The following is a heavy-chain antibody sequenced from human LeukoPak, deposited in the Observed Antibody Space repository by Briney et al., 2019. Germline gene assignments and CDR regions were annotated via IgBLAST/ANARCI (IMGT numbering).Heavy chain of an antibody. J-gene: IGHJ4*02. Sequence: NPSETLSLTCTVSGGSMSPYHWGWIRQPPGKGLEWTGCIYYSGSTNYNPSLNSRVIISVDTSKNQFSLRLSSVTAADTAIYYCARAVSGRFDYWGQGTLVTVSS. CDR1: GGSMSPYH. V-gene: IGHV4-59*08. CDR3: ARAVSGRFDY. D-gene: IGHD6-19*01. CDR2: IYYSGST.